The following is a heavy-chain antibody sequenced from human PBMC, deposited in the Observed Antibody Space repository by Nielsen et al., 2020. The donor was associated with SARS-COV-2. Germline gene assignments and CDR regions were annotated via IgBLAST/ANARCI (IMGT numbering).Heavy chain of an antibody. D-gene: IGHD3-22*01. CDR1: GFTFSSYG. CDR2: INWNGGST. Sequence: GGSLRLSCAASGFTFSSYGMHWVRQAPGKGLEWVSGINWNGGSTGYADSVKGRFTISRDNAKNSLYLQMNSLRAEDTALYHCARVYYDSSGYLNYFDYWGQGTLVTVSS. J-gene: IGHJ4*02. CDR3: ARVYYDSSGYLNYFDY. V-gene: IGHV3-20*01.